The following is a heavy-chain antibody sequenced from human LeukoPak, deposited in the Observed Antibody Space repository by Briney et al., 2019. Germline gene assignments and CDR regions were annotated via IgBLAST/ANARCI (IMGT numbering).Heavy chain of an antibody. CDR1: GGSISSDRFY. J-gene: IGHJ5*02. CDR2: IKSSNT. CDR3: ASSTVTRWGFDP. Sequence: SETLSLTCTVSGGSISSDRFYWTWVRQPAGKGLEWIGRIKSSNTNYNPSLKSRVSISLDTSTNQFSLKLSSLTAADTAVYYCASSTVTRWGFDPWGQGTLVTVSS. V-gene: IGHV4-61*02. D-gene: IGHD4-17*01.